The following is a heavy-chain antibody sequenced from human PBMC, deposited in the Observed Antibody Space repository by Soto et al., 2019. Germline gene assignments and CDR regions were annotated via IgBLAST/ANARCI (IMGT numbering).Heavy chain of an antibody. J-gene: IGHJ4*02. CDR1: EGTFNSYT. Sequence: QVQLVQSGAEVKKPGSSVKVSCTASEGTFNSYTISWVRQAPGQGLEWMGRVVPILGMADFARKFQGRVMITADKSTSTAYMVLSSLRSDDTAVYYCVTNYGSGSTHFDYWGQGTLVTVSS. V-gene: IGHV1-69*02. CDR2: VVPILGMA. D-gene: IGHD3-10*01. CDR3: VTNYGSGSTHFDY.